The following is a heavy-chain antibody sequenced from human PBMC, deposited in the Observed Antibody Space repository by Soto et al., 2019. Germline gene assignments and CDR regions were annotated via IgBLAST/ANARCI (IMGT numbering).Heavy chain of an antibody. Sequence: PSETLSLTCTVSGGSISSGDYYWSWIRQPPGKGLEWIGYIYYSGSTYYNPSLKSRVTISVDTSKNQFSLKLSSVTAADTAVYYCARDSVRPPVSAVRNVRYYYYGMDVWGQGTTVTVSS. J-gene: IGHJ6*02. D-gene: IGHD1-1*01. CDR3: ARDSVRPPVSAVRNVRYYYYGMDV. V-gene: IGHV4-30-4*01. CDR1: GGSISSGDYY. CDR2: IYYSGST.